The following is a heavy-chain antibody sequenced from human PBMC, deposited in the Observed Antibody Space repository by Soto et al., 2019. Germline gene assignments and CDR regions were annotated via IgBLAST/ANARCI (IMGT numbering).Heavy chain of an antibody. D-gene: IGHD3-9*01. Sequence: SETLSLTCTVSGGSISSSSYYWGWIRQPPGKGLEWIRSIYYSGSTYYNPSLKSRVTISVDTSKNQFSLKLSSVTAADTAVYYCARHPGYDILTGYYHPQYYYYGMDVWGQGTTVTVSS. CDR2: IYYSGST. J-gene: IGHJ6*02. CDR3: ARHPGYDILTGYYHPQYYYYGMDV. V-gene: IGHV4-39*01. CDR1: GGSISSSSYY.